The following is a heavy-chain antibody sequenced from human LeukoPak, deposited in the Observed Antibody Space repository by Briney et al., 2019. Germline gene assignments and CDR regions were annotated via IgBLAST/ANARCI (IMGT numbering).Heavy chain of an antibody. CDR2: IHHSGST. J-gene: IGHJ5*02. Sequence: SETLSLTCTVSGGSISSGNYYWSWIRQHPGKGLEWIGYIHHSGSTYYNPSLKSRVIISVDTSKNQFSLKLNSVTAADTAVYYCASYGSGSYRFDPWGQGTLVTVSS. CDR1: GGSISSGNYY. V-gene: IGHV4-31*03. CDR3: ASYGSGSYRFDP. D-gene: IGHD3-10*01.